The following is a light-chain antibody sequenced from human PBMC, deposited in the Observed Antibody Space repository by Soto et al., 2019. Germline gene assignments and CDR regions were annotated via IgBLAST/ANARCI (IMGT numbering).Light chain of an antibody. CDR1: QGISSW. CDR3: QQADRFPLT. CDR2: AAS. Sequence: DIQMTQSPTSVSASLGDRVTITCRASQGISSWLAWYQQKPGKAPELLIYAASTLQSGVPSRFSGSGSGTEYTLTITSLQSEDFATYYCQQADRFPLTFGGGTYVEIK. J-gene: IGKJ4*01. V-gene: IGKV1-12*01.